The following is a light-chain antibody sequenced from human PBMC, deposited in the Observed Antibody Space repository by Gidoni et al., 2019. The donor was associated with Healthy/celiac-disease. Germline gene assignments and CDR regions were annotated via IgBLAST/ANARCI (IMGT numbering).Light chain of an antibody. V-gene: IGKV1-5*03. CDR2: KAS. CDR3: QQYSSYSRT. CDR1: QSISSW. Sequence: DIQMTQSPSTLSASVGDRVTIPCRASQSISSWLAWYQQKQGKAPKLLIYKASSLESGVPSRCSGSGSGTEFTLTISSLQPDDFATYYCQQYSSYSRTFGQGTKVEIK. J-gene: IGKJ1*01.